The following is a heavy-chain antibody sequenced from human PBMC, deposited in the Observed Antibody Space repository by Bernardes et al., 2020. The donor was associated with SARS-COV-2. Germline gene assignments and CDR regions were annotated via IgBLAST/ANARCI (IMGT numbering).Heavy chain of an antibody. V-gene: IGHV4-34*01. J-gene: IGHJ6*03. D-gene: IGHD2-2*01. CDR2: INHSGST. CDR3: AAAVPAATYPFKYYYYMDV. Sequence: SETLSLTCAVYGGSFSGYYWSWIRQPPGKGLEWIGEINHSGSTNYNPSLKSRVTVSVDTSKNQFSLKLSPVTAADTAVYYCAAAVPAATYPFKYYYYMDVWGKGTTVTVSS. CDR1: GGSFSGYY.